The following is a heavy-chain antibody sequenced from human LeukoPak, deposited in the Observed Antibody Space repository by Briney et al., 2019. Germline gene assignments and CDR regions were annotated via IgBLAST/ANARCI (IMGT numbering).Heavy chain of an antibody. CDR1: GFTFSSYA. J-gene: IGHJ4*02. D-gene: IGHD6-19*01. Sequence: GGSLRLSCAASGFTFSSYAMHWVRQAPGKGLEWVAVISYDGSNKYYADSVKGRFTISRDNSKNTLYLQMNSLRAEDTAVYYCARGTGIAVAGSPDFDYWGQGTLVTVSS. CDR3: ARGTGIAVAGSPDFDY. CDR2: ISYDGSNK. V-gene: IGHV3-30-3*01.